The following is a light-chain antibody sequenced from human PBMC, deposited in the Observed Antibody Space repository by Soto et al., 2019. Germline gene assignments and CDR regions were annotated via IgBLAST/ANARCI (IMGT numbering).Light chain of an antibody. V-gene: IGKV3-15*01. CDR3: QQYSNWPPAIT. CDR1: ETISTN. J-gene: IGKJ5*01. Sequence: EIVLTQSPATLSVSPGERATLSCRATETISTNLAWFQRKPGQPPRLLIYGSSTRATGVPDRFSGSGSVTEFTLIISSLQSEDVALYYCQQYSNWPPAITFGQGTRLEIK. CDR2: GSS.